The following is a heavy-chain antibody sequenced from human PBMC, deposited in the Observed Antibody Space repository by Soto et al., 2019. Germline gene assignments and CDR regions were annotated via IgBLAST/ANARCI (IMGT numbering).Heavy chain of an antibody. D-gene: IGHD2-8*01. Sequence: QVQLVQSGTEVKEPGASVRFSCKASGYTFTAHSLPWARQVPGQGLEWMGWIIVSHDRPRYAPQFQGRLTFGADRIAKTAYMQLTRLTPEDAAVYFRAREPEDGVPGDYWGQGTPVVVSS. CDR1: GYTFTAHS. V-gene: IGHV1-3*01. CDR3: AREPEDGVPGDY. J-gene: IGHJ4*02. CDR2: IIVSHDRP.